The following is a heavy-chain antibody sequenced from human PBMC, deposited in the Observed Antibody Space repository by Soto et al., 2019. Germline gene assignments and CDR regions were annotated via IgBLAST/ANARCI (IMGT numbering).Heavy chain of an antibody. CDR1: GGPISSGDYY. J-gene: IGHJ4*02. Sequence: QVQLQESGPGLVKPSQTLSLTCTVSGGPISSGDYYWSWIRQPPGKGLEWIGYIYYSGSTYYNPSLKSRVTISVDTSKNHFSLKLSSVTAADTAVYYCATIKLGSNRLDYWGQGTLVTVSS. CDR2: IYYSGST. D-gene: IGHD3-10*01. CDR3: ATIKLGSNRLDY. V-gene: IGHV4-30-4*01.